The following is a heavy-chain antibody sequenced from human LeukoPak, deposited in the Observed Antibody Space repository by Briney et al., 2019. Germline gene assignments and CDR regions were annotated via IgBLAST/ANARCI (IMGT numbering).Heavy chain of an antibody. Sequence: ASVKVSCKASGYTFTGYYMHWVRQAPGQGLEWMGWINPNSGGTNYAQKFQGRVTMTRDTSISTAYMELSRLRSDDTAVYYCASGMMYYDFWSGPYYGMDVWGQGTTVTVSS. CDR3: ASGMMYYDFWSGPYYGMDV. V-gene: IGHV1-2*02. CDR2: INPNSGGT. D-gene: IGHD3-3*01. CDR1: GYTFTGYY. J-gene: IGHJ6*02.